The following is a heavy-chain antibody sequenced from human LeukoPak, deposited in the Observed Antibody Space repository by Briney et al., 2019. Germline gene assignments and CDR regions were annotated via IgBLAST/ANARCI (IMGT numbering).Heavy chain of an antibody. J-gene: IGHJ4*02. Sequence: PSETLSLTCTVSGGSISSNYWTWIRQPPGKGLEYIGYIYYTGGTNYNPSPKSRVTISVDTSKNQFSLKLSSVTAADTAVYFCGKYGGSGWVIDYWGQGTLVTVSS. D-gene: IGHD6-19*01. V-gene: IGHV4-59*08. CDR3: GKYGGSGWVIDY. CDR1: GGSISSNY. CDR2: IYYTGGT.